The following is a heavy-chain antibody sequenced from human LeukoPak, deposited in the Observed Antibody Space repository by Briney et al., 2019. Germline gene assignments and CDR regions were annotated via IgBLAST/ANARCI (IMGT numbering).Heavy chain of an antibody. CDR1: GFTFSSYA. V-gene: IGHV3-23*01. D-gene: IGHD6-19*01. CDR3: AKDVGQWLVFWYFDL. Sequence: PGGSLRLSCAASGFTFSSYAMSWVRQVPGKGLEWVSGICISGGNTHYADSAKGRFIISRDNSKNTLYLQINSPRADDTAVYYCAKDVGQWLVFWYFDLWGRGTLVTVSS. J-gene: IGHJ2*01. CDR2: ICISGGNT.